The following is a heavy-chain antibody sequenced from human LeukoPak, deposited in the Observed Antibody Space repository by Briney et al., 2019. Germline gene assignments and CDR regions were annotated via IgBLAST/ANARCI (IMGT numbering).Heavy chain of an antibody. V-gene: IGHV4-39*01. CDR2: IYYSGST. D-gene: IGHD2-15*01. Sequence: SETLSLTCTVSGGSIGSSSYYWGWIRQPPGKGLEWIGSIYYSGSTYYNPSLKSRVTISVDTSKNQFSLKLSSVTAADTAVYYCARLGYCSGGSCYQYYFDYWGQGTLVTVSS. CDR1: GGSIGSSSYY. J-gene: IGHJ4*02. CDR3: ARLGYCSGGSCYQYYFDY.